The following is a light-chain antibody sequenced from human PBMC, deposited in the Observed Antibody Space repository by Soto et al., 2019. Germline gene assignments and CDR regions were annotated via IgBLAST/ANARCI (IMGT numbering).Light chain of an antibody. Sequence: EIVWTQSPGTLSLSPGERATLSCRASQSVSSTHLAWYQQKPGQAPRLLIYDASTRATGIPDRFSGRGSGTDFTLTISRLEPEDFAVYCCQQFDGSLWTFGPGTKVDI. V-gene: IGKV3-20*01. CDR2: DAS. CDR1: QSVSSTH. J-gene: IGKJ1*01. CDR3: QQFDGSLWT.